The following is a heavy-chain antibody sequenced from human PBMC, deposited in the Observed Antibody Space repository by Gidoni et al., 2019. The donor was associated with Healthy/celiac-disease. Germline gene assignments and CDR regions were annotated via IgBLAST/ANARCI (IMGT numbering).Heavy chain of an antibody. CDR3: ARGREGVVVVLQDAFDI. CDR2: INPNSGGT. Sequence: QVQLVQSGAEVKKPGASVKVSCKASGYTFTGYYMHWVRQAPGQGLEWMGWINPNSGGTNYAQKFQGRVTMTRDTSISTAYMELSRLRSDDTAVYYCARGREGVVVVLQDAFDIWGQGTMVTVSS. V-gene: IGHV1-2*02. CDR1: GYTFTGYY. J-gene: IGHJ3*02. D-gene: IGHD3-22*01.